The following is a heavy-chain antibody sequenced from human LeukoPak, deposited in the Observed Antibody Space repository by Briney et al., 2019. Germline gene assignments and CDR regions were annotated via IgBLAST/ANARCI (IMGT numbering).Heavy chain of an antibody. CDR2: ISSSGSTI. V-gene: IGHV3-11*01. D-gene: IGHD6-13*01. CDR1: GFTFSDYY. Sequence: GSLRLSCAASGFTFSDYYMSWIRPAPGKGLEWVSYISSSGSTIYYADSVKGRFTISRDNAKNSLYLQMISLRAEDTAVYYCARALAAAGTFWFDPWGQGTLVTVSA. J-gene: IGHJ5*02. CDR3: ARALAAAGTFWFDP.